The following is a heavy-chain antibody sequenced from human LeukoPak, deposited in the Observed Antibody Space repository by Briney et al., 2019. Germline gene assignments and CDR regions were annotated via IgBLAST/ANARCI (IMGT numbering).Heavy chain of an antibody. CDR2: INHSGST. J-gene: IGHJ4*02. Sequence: PSETLSLTCAVYGGSFSGYYWSWIRQPPGKGLEWIGEINHSGSTNYNPSLKSRVTISRDKSKNPFSLQLNSLTAADTAVYYCATSYYGSGPAANFDYWGQGTLVTVSS. CDR1: GGSFSGYY. V-gene: IGHV4-34*01. D-gene: IGHD3-10*01. CDR3: ATSYYGSGPAANFDY.